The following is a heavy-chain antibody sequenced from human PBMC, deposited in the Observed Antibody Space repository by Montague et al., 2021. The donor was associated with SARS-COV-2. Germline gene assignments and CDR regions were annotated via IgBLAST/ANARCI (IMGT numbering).Heavy chain of an antibody. D-gene: IGHD6-6*01. V-gene: IGHV4-39*01. CDR2: IYYSGTT. CDR3: ARGRSSRTHYYYMDV. Sequence: SETLSLTCTVSGGSISSSSYYWGWIRQPPGKWPEWVGSIYYSGTTXYXXXXRXRVTMSVDTSKNQFSLRLSSVTAADTAVYYCARGRSSRTHYYYMDVWGKGTTVAVSS. J-gene: IGHJ6*03. CDR1: GGSISSSSYY.